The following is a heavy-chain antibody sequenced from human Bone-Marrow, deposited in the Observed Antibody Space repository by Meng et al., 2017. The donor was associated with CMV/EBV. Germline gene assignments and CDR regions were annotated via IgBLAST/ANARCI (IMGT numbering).Heavy chain of an antibody. J-gene: IGHJ6*02. D-gene: IGHD2-2*01. Sequence: GESLKISCAASGFTFSSYGMHWVRQAPGKGLEWVAFIRYEGSNKYHADSVKGRFTIPRDNSKNTLYLQMNSMRAQDTAVYYFAREQTPYCSSTSCSTTTGFPQGMDVWGQGTTVTVSS. CDR1: GFTFSSYG. CDR2: IRYEGSNK. CDR3: AREQTPYCSSTSCSTTTGFPQGMDV. V-gene: IGHV3-30*02.